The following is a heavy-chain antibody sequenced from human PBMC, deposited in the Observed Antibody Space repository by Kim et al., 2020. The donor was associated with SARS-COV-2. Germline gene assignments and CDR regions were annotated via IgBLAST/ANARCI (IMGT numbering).Heavy chain of an antibody. V-gene: IGHV3-48*02. D-gene: IGHD2-15*01. J-gene: IGHJ4*02. CDR3: ARDLRSGAYDS. CDR1: RFTFSDYT. CDR2: ISGSSQTI. Sequence: GGSLRLSCEASRFTFSDYTMAWVRQAPGKGLECLTYISGSSQTIFHADSVKGRFIVSRDNAKNTLFLQMNNVRHDDSAVYFCARDLRSGAYDSWGQGTRVTVSS.